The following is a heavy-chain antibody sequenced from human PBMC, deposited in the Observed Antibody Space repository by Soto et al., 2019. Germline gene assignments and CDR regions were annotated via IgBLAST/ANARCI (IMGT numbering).Heavy chain of an antibody. CDR3: ASPYYYGSGSSNGMDV. V-gene: IGHV1-46*01. CDR2: INPSGGST. Sequence: ASVKVSCKASGYTFTSYYMHWVRQAPGQGLEWMGIINPSGGSTSYAQKFQGRVTMTRDTSTSTVYMELSSLRSEDPAVYYCASPYYYGSGSSNGMDVWGQGTTVTVSS. D-gene: IGHD3-10*01. CDR1: GYTFTSYY. J-gene: IGHJ6*02.